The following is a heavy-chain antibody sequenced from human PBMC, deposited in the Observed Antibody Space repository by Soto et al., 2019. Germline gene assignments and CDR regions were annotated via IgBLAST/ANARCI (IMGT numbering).Heavy chain of an antibody. CDR3: ARGLYYYDSSGKNYYFDY. CDR2: IYYSGST. D-gene: IGHD3-22*01. Sequence: SETLSLTCTVSGGSASSGSYYWSWIRQPPGKGLEWIGYIYYSGSTNYNPSLKSRVTISVDTSKNQFSLKLSSVTAADTAVYYCARGLYYYDSSGKNYYFDYWGQGTLVTVSS. J-gene: IGHJ4*02. CDR1: GGSASSGSYY. V-gene: IGHV4-61*01.